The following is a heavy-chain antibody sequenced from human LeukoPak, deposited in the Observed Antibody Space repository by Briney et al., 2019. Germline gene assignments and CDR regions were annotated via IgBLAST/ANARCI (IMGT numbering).Heavy chain of an antibody. CDR2: ISSSGSTI. V-gene: IGHV3-11*01. J-gene: IGHJ5*02. CDR1: GFTFSDYY. D-gene: IGHD6-13*01. Sequence: GGSLRLSCAASGFTFSDYYMSWIRQAPGKGLEWVSYISSSGSTIYYADSVKGRFTISRDNAKNSLYLQMNSLRAEDTAVYYCAKGRSSWYVGNWFDPWGQGTLVTVSS. CDR3: AKGRSSWYVGNWFDP.